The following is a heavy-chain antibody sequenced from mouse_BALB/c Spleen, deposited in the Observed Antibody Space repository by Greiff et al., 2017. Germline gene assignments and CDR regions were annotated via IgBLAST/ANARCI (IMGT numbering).Heavy chain of an antibody. J-gene: IGHJ3*01. V-gene: IGHV1-15*01. CDR3: TRDGVWQFAY. CDR1: GYTFTDYE. CDR2: IDPETGGT. D-gene: IGHD2-10*02. Sequence: QVQLQQSGAELVRPGASVTLSCKASGYTFTDYEMHWVKQTPVHGLEWIGAIDPETGGTAYNQKFKGKATLTADKSSSTAYMELRSLTSEDSAVYYCTRDGVWQFAYWGQGTLVTVSA.